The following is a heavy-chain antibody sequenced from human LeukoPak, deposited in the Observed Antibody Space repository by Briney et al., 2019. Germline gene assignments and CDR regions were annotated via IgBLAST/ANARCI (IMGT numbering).Heavy chain of an antibody. V-gene: IGHV4-59*08. D-gene: IGHD3-9*01. CDR3: ARHVWLQPFDY. J-gene: IGHJ4*02. CDR2: IYYSGST. Sequence: SETLSLTCSVSGGSMNSYYWSWIRQSPGKGLEWIGYIYYSGSTNYNPSLKSRVTISVDTSKNQFSPKLSSVTAADTAVYYCARHVWLQPFDYWGQGTLVTVSS. CDR1: GGSMNSYY.